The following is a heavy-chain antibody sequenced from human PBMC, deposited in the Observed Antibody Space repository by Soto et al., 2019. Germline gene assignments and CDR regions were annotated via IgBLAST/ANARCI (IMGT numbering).Heavy chain of an antibody. CDR1: GFTFSSYA. D-gene: IGHD2-15*01. CDR3: AREYCSGGTCYLYFDY. J-gene: IGHJ4*02. CDR2: LSDSGGNT. V-gene: IGHV3-23*01. Sequence: EVQLLESGGGLVQPGGSVRLSCAASGFTFSSYAMSWVRQPPGKGLEWVSGLSDSGGNTDYADSVKGRFTISRDKSKNTLYLQMNSLRAEDTAQYYCAREYCSGGTCYLYFDYWGQGTLVTVSS.